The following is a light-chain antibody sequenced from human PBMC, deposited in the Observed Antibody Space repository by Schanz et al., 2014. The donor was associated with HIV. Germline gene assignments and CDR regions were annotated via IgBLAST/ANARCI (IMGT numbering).Light chain of an antibody. V-gene: IGLV2-14*03. CDR1: SGDVGSYNY. Sequence: QSALTQPASVSGSPGQSISISCTGTSGDVGSYNYVSWYQQHPGKAPKLMIYDVSNRPSGVSSRFSGSKSGNTASLTISGLQAEDDADYYCCSYTTTSTYVFGAGTKLTVL. J-gene: IGLJ1*01. CDR3: CSYTTTSTYV. CDR2: DVS.